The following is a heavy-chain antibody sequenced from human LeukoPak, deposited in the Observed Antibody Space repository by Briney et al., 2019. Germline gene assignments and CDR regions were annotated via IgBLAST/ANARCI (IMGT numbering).Heavy chain of an antibody. CDR1: GYTFTNYL. CDR3: TREGAAEAKNFDY. D-gene: IGHD6-13*01. CDR2: INPRRGST. Sequence: ASVKVSCKTSGYTFTNYLIHWVRQAPGLGHEWMGIINPRRGSTRYAQKFQDRVVVTRDTSTSTVYMELSSLRSDDTAVYYCTREGAAEAKNFDYWGQGNPGHRLL. J-gene: IGHJ4*02. V-gene: IGHV1-46*01.